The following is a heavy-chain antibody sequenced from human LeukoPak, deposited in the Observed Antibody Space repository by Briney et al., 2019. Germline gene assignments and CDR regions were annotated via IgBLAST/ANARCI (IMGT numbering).Heavy chain of an antibody. V-gene: IGHV3-53*01. CDR1: GFTVSSNY. D-gene: IGHD3-22*01. J-gene: IGHJ4*02. CDR3: ARDSYYYESSGYR. Sequence: GGSLRLSCAASGFTVSSNYMSWVRQAPGKGLEWVSVIYSGGSTYYADSVKGRFTISRDNSKNTLYLQMNSLRAEDTAVYYCARDSYYYESSGYRWGQGTLVTVSS. CDR2: IYSGGST.